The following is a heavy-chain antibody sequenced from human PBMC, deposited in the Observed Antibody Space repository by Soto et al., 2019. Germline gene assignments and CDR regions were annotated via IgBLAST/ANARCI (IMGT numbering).Heavy chain of an antibody. CDR2: INYSGTT. V-gene: IGHV4-34*01. Sequence: SETLSLTCAVCGGSFSGHFCSWVRQPPGKGLEWIGEINYSGTTNYNPSLESRVTVSVDTSKNQFTLKLTSVTAADTAVYYCARAGPGFCTNGVCWFDPWGQGTLVTVSS. CDR1: GGSFSGHF. CDR3: ARAGPGFCTNGVCWFDP. D-gene: IGHD2-8*01. J-gene: IGHJ5*02.